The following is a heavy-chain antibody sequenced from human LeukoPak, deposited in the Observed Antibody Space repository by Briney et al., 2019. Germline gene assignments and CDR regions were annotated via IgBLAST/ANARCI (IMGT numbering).Heavy chain of an antibody. CDR1: GYTFTGYY. D-gene: IGHD2-15*01. J-gene: IGHJ5*02. CDR2: INPNSGGT. V-gene: IGHV1-2*02. CDR3: ARVPPRDYCSGGSCGPGWFDP. Sequence: GASVKVSCKASGYTFTGYYMHWVRQAPGQGLEWMGWINPNSGGTNYAQKFQGRVTMTRDTSISTAYMELSRLRSDDTAVYYCARVPPRDYCSGGSCGPGWFDPWGQGTLVTVSS.